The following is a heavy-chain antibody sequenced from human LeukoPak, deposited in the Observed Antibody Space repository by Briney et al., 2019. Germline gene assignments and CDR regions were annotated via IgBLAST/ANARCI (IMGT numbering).Heavy chain of an antibody. CDR2: MKPNSGNT. D-gene: IGHD2-2*02. V-gene: IGHV1-8*01. CDR3: ARGRIDCSSTSCYTY. J-gene: IGHJ4*02. CDR1: GYTFTSYD. Sequence: ASVKVSCKASGYTFTSYDINWVRQATGQGLEWMGWMKPNSGNTGYAQKFQGRVTMTRNTSISTAYMELSSLRSEDTAVYYCARGRIDCSSTSCYTYWGQGTLVTVSS.